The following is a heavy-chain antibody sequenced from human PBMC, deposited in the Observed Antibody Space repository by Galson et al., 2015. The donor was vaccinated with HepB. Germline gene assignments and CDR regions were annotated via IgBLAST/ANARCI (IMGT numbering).Heavy chain of an antibody. CDR2: INPYTRKS. J-gene: IGHJ5*02. D-gene: IGHD2-15*01. Sequence: SVKVSCKASGYSFSNYWITWVRQAPGQGLEWLGWINPYTRKSKLLQKVQARVTLTADKSTNTAYMELRSLTSDDTAMYYCARGGIGVVVDANENNWFDPWGQGTLVTVSS. CDR1: GYSFSNYW. V-gene: IGHV1-18*01. CDR3: ARGGIGVVVDANENNWFDP.